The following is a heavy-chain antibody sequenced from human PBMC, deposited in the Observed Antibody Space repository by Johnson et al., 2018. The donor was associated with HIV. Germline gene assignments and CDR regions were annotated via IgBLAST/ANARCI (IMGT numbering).Heavy chain of an antibody. D-gene: IGHD6-13*01. CDR1: GFTFSSYA. Sequence: VQLVESGGGVVQPGRSLRLSCAASGFTFSSYAMHWVRQAPGKGLEWVAVISYDGSNQYYADSVKGRFTISRDNSKNTVFLQMNSLRPEDTAVYYCAKDWAYSSSWYDEGLAFDIWGQGTMVTVSS. CDR2: ISYDGSNQ. V-gene: IGHV3-30*04. J-gene: IGHJ3*02. CDR3: AKDWAYSSSWYDEGLAFDI.